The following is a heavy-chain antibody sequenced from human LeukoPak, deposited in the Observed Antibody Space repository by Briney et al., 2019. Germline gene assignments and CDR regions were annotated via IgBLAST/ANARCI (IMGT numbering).Heavy chain of an antibody. D-gene: IGHD3-10*01. J-gene: IGHJ4*02. V-gene: IGHV3-23*01. CDR2: ISGSGGGT. CDR3: AKNGPGSGSYYGADY. Sequence: TGGSLRLSCAASGFTFSSYGMHWVRQAPGKGLEWVSAISGSGGGTYYADSVKGRFTISRDNAKNTVFLQMNNLRAEDTAVYHCAKNGPGSGSYYGADYWGQGTLVTVSS. CDR1: GFTFSSYG.